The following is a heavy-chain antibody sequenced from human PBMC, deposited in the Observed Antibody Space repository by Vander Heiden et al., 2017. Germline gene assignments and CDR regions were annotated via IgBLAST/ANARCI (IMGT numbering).Heavy chain of an antibody. D-gene: IGHD3-10*01. J-gene: IGHJ6*02. Sequence: QVQLVQSGAEVGKPGASVKVSCKASGYTFSSFGISWVRQAPGQGLEWMGRISAKNGDTEYAQKLQGRVAMTTDTSTSTAYMELRGLRSDDTAVYYCARDYGFSDGFRYYYYGMDVWGRGTTVTVSS. CDR3: ARDYGFSDGFRYYYYGMDV. CDR1: GYTFSSFG. CDR2: ISAKNGDT. V-gene: IGHV1-18*01.